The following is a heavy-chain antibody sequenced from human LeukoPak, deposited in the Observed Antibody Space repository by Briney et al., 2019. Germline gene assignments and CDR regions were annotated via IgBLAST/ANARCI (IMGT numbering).Heavy chain of an antibody. J-gene: IGHJ3*02. CDR1: GGTFSSYA. D-gene: IGHD5-12*01. Sequence: ALVKVSCKASGGTFSSYAISWVRQAPGQGLEWMGRIIPILGIANYAQKFQGRVTITADKSTSTAYMELSSLRSEDTAVYYCAGPTLRIVATDAFDIWGQGTMVTVSS. CDR3: AGPTLRIVATDAFDI. V-gene: IGHV1-69*04. CDR2: IIPILGIA.